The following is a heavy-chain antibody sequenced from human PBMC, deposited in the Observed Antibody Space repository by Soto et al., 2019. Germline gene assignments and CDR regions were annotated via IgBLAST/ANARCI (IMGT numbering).Heavy chain of an antibody. CDR3: ARLVYDTRLNYMYFDF. J-gene: IGHJ4*02. CDR2: IFHDGTA. Sequence: TSETLSLTCAVSGVSISSGNWCTCVRQTPQRGLEYIGEIFHDGTANYYPSFERRVAISVDTSKNQFSLKLTSVTAADTAIYFCARLVYDTRLNYMYFDFWGQGALVTVSS. D-gene: IGHD3-10*01. CDR1: GVSISSGNW. V-gene: IGHV4-4*02.